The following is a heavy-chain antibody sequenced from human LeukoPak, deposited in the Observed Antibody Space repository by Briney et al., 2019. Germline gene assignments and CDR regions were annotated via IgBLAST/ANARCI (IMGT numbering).Heavy chain of an antibody. D-gene: IGHD3-22*01. CDR3: ARDPRITMIEGGMDV. J-gene: IGHJ6*02. CDR2: IIPIFGTA. V-gene: IGHV1-69*13. Sequence: SVKVSCKASGGTFSSYAISWVRQAPGQGLEWMGGIIPIFGTANYAQKFQGRVTITADESTSTAYMELSSLRSEDTAVYYCARDPRITMIEGGMDVWGQGTTVTVSS. CDR1: GGTFSSYA.